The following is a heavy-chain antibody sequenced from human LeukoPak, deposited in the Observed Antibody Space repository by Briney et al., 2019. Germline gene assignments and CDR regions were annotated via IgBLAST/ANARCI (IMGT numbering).Heavy chain of an antibody. Sequence: ASVKVSCKASGYTFTGYYMHWVRQAPGQGLEWTGWIHPNSGGTNYAQKFQGRVTMTRDTSISTAYMELSRLRSDDTAVYYCARVPRGIAAAGTEDYWGQGTLVTVSS. CDR1: GYTFTGYY. D-gene: IGHD6-13*01. CDR2: IHPNSGGT. CDR3: ARVPRGIAAAGTEDY. J-gene: IGHJ4*02. V-gene: IGHV1-2*02.